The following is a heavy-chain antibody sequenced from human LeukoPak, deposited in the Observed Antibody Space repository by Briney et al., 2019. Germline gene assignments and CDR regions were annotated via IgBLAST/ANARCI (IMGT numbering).Heavy chain of an antibody. Sequence: PSQTLSLTCTVSGGSISSGSYYWTWIRQPAGKGLEWIGSIYHSGSNYNNPSLKSRVTISLDTSKNQLSLKLTSVTAADTAVYYCARDATMMGNYFNYWGQGTLVTVSS. CDR2: IYHSGSN. D-gene: IGHD5-12*01. V-gene: IGHV4-61*02. J-gene: IGHJ4*02. CDR1: GGSISSGSYY. CDR3: ARDATMMGNYFNY.